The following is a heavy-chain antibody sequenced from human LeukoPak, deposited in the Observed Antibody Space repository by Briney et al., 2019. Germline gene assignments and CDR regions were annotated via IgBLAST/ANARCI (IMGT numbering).Heavy chain of an antibody. Sequence: SVKVSCKASGGTFSSYAISWVRQAPGQGLEWMGGIIPIFGTANYAQKFQGRVTITADESTSTAYMELSSLRSEDTAVYYCARGGYYDSSGYYAPAIDYWGQGTLVTVSS. CDR1: GGTFSSYA. D-gene: IGHD3-22*01. J-gene: IGHJ4*02. V-gene: IGHV1-69*13. CDR3: ARGGYYDSSGYYAPAIDY. CDR2: IIPIFGTA.